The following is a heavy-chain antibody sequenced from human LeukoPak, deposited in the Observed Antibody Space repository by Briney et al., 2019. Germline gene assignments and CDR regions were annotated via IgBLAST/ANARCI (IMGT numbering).Heavy chain of an antibody. CDR1: GGSISNSDYY. CDR2: IFYNGAT. CDR3: AREARFALPVVGSGDY. V-gene: IGHV4-39*07. Sequence: SETLSLTCSVSGGSISNSDYYWGWIRQPPGKGLEWIGTIFYNGATKSNPSLSSRVTMSIDTSKNQFSLRLRSATAADTAVYYCAREARFALPVVGSGDYWGQGTLVTVSS. D-gene: IGHD6-19*01. J-gene: IGHJ4*02.